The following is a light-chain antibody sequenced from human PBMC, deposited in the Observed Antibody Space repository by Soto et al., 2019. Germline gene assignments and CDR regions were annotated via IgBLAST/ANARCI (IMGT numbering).Light chain of an antibody. CDR3: QQYNTWPR. V-gene: IGKV3-15*01. CDR1: QSVRSN. Sequence: DIVMTQSPATLSVSPGERATLSCRASQSVRSNLAWYQQKPGQAPRLLIYGASTRATGLPARFSGSGFGTEFTLTISGLQSEDFAFYYCQQYNTWPRFGQGTKVDIK. J-gene: IGKJ1*01. CDR2: GAS.